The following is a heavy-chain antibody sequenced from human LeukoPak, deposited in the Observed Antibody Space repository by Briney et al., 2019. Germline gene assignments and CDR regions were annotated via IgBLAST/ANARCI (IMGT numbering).Heavy chain of an antibody. CDR2: ISSSSRTI. CDR1: GFTFSSYS. J-gene: IGHJ4*02. Sequence: GGSLRLSCAASGFTFSSYSLNWVRQAPGKGLEWGSYISSSSRTIYYTDSVKGRFTISRDNAKNSLYLQMNSLRVEDTAVYYCARNLYGDYVEDYWGQGTLVTVSS. CDR3: ARNLYGDYVEDY. D-gene: IGHD4-17*01. V-gene: IGHV3-48*01.